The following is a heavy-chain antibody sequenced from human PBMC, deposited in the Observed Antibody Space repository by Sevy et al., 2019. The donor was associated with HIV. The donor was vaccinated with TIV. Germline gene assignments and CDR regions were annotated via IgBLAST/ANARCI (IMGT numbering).Heavy chain of an antibody. D-gene: IGHD4-17*01. J-gene: IGHJ6*02. CDR1: GFTFSNAW. CDR3: TTDRFPYGDYDYYYGMDV. V-gene: IGHV3-15*01. Sequence: GGSLRLSCAASGFTFSNAWMSWVRQAPGKGLEWVGRIKSKTDGGTTDYAAPVKGRFTISRDDSKITLYLQMNSLKTKDTTGYSCTTDRFPYGDYDYYYGMDVWGQGTTVTVSS. CDR2: IKSKTDGGTT.